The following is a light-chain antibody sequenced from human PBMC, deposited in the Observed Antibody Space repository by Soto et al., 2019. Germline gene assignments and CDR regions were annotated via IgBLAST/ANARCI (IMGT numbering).Light chain of an antibody. V-gene: IGKV3-20*01. J-gene: IGKJ5*01. Sequence: ETVLTQSPGTLSLSPGERATLSCRASQSISSSYLAWYQQKPGQAPRLLIFGAFSRATGIPDRFSGSGSGTDFTLTISRLEPEDFAVYYCQQYGRSITFGQGTRLEI. CDR1: QSISSSY. CDR2: GAF. CDR3: QQYGRSIT.